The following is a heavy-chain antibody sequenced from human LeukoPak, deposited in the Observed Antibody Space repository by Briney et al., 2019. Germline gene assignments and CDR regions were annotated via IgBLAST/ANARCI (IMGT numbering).Heavy chain of an antibody. CDR3: ARLRRNNDNSGYYYYYDY. D-gene: IGHD3-22*01. CDR1: GLTFSSYS. V-gene: IGHV3-21*01. CDR2: ITPTSSYI. J-gene: IGHJ4*02. Sequence: GGSLRLSCAVSGLTFSSYSFNWVRQAPGKGLEWVSSITPTSSYIYYADSVKGRFTISRDNARNSLYLQMNSLRAEDTAVYYCARLRRNNDNSGYYYYYDYWGQGTLVTVSS.